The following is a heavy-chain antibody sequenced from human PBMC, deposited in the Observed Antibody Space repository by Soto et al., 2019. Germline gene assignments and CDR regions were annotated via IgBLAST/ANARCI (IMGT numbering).Heavy chain of an antibody. CDR1: GFTFSNAW. Sequence: GGSLRLSCAASGFTFSNAWMSWVRQAPGKGLEWVGRIKSKTDGGTTDYAAPVKGRFTISRDDSKNTLYLQMNSLKTEDTAVYYCTTDLGVVVMDNWFDPWGQGTLVTVSS. D-gene: IGHD2-21*01. CDR2: IKSKTDGGTT. CDR3: TTDLGVVVMDNWFDP. J-gene: IGHJ5*02. V-gene: IGHV3-15*01.